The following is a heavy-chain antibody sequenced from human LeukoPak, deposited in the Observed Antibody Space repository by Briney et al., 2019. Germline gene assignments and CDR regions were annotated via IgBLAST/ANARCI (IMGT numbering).Heavy chain of an antibody. CDR1: GGSISGNY. D-gene: IGHD3-10*01. J-gene: IGHJ5*01. CDR2: IHTSGST. V-gene: IGHV4-4*07. Sequence: SETLSLTCTVSGGSISGNYWSWIRRPAGKGLEWIGRIHTSGSTNYNPSLKSRVTMSVNTSKIQFSLKLSSVTAADTAVYYCARVFSGSYDSWGQGTLVTVSS. CDR3: ARVFSGSYDS.